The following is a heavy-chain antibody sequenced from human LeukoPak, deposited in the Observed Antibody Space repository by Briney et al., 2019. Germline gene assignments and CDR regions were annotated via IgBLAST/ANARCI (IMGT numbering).Heavy chain of an antibody. CDR3: AKEGGYASSWI. Sequence: PGGSLRLSCAASGFTFDDYGMSWVRQAPGKGLEWVSGIDRNGDSTGYADSVEGRFTISRDNAKNSLYLQMDSLRAEDTALYYCAKEGGYASSWIWGQGILVTVSS. V-gene: IGHV3-20*04. D-gene: IGHD6-13*01. J-gene: IGHJ4*02. CDR2: IDRNGDST. CDR1: GFTFDDYG.